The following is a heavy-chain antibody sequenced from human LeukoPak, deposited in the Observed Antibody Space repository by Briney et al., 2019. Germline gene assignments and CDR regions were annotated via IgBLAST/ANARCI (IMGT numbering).Heavy chain of an antibody. CDR1: GGSISRSNW. V-gene: IGHV4-4*02. D-gene: IGHD3-10*01. J-gene: IGHJ4*02. CDR3: AGTAYGSGSYLPFDY. Sequence: PSETLSLTCAVSGGSISRSNWWSWVRQPPGKGLEWIGEIYHSGSTNYNPSLKSRVTISVDKSKNQFSLKLSSVTAADTAVYYCAGTAYGSGSYLPFDYWGQGTLVTVSS. CDR2: IYHSGST.